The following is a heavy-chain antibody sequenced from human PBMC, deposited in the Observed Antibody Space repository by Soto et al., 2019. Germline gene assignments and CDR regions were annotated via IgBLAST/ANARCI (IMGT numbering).Heavy chain of an antibody. CDR3: AKEGPGGSGSGLAAAGMLGYYYYGMDV. CDR2: ICGSGGST. V-gene: IGHV3-23*01. CDR1: GFTFSSYA. Sequence: EVQLLESGGGLVQPGGSLRLSCAASGFTFSSYAMSWVRQAPGKGLEWVSAICGSGGSTYYADSVKGRFTISRDNSKNTLYLQMNSLRAEDTAVYYCAKEGPGGSGSGLAAAGMLGYYYYGMDVWGQGTTVTVSS. D-gene: IGHD6-13*01. J-gene: IGHJ6*02.